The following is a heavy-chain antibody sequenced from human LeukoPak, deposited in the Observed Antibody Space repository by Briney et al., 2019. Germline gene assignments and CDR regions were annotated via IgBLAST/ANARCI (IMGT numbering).Heavy chain of an antibody. Sequence: GGSLRLSCAASGFTFSSYAMSWVRQAPGKGLEWVSAISGSGGSTYYADSVKGRFTISRANSKNTLYLQMNSRRAEDTAVYYCAKDQNWNYVYFDYWGQGALVTVSS. D-gene: IGHD1-7*01. V-gene: IGHV3-23*01. J-gene: IGHJ4*02. CDR2: ISGSGGST. CDR3: AKDQNWNYVYFDY. CDR1: GFTFSSYA.